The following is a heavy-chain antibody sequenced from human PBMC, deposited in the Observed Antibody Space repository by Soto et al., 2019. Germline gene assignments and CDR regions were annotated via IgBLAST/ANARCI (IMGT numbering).Heavy chain of an antibody. CDR3: ARDSGPSGWFDP. CDR2: IYYSGST. V-gene: IGHV4-59*01. J-gene: IGHJ5*02. D-gene: IGHD1-26*01. Sequence: QVQLQESGPGLVKPSETLSLTCTVSGGSINSYYWSWIRQPPGKGLEWIGYIYYSGSTNYNPSLKSRVTISVDTSKNQFSLKLSSVTAADTAVYFCARDSGPSGWFDPRGQGTLVTVSS. CDR1: GGSINSYY.